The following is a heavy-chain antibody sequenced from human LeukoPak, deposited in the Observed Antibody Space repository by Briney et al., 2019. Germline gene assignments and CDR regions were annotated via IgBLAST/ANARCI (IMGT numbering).Heavy chain of an antibody. Sequence: SETLSLTCTVSGGSISSSSYYWGWIRQPPGKGLEWIGSIYYSGSTYYNPSLKSRVTISVDTSKNQFSLKLSSVTAADTAVYYCAREAYYDFWSGYSPDYYYYMDVWGKGTTVTVSS. V-gene: IGHV4-39*02. CDR1: GGSISSSSYY. CDR2: IYYSGST. D-gene: IGHD3-3*01. J-gene: IGHJ6*03. CDR3: AREAYYDFWSGYSPDYYYYMDV.